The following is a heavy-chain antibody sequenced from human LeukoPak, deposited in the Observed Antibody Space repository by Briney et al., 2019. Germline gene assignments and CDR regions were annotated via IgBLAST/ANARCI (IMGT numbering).Heavy chain of an antibody. J-gene: IGHJ4*02. V-gene: IGHV3-7*01. CDR1: GFTFSSYW. CDR3: AGDGVYAGFDY. CDR2: IKDDGSEK. Sequence: GGSLRLSCAASGFTFSSYWMSWVRQAPGKGLEWVANIKDDGSEKYYVDSVKGRFTISRDNARNSLYLQMNSLRVEDTAVYYCAGDGVYAGFDYWGQGTLVT. D-gene: IGHD2-8*01.